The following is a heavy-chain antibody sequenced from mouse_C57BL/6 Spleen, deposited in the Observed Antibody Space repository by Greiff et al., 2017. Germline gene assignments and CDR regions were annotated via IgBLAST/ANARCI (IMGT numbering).Heavy chain of an antibody. V-gene: IGHV1-64*01. D-gene: IGHD2-2*01. CDR1: GYTFTSYW. Sequence: VQLQQPGAELVKPGASVKLSCKASGYTFTSYWMHWVKQRPGQGLEWIGMIHPNSGSTNYNEKFKSKATLTVDKSSSTAYMQLSSLTSEYSAVYYCARPFYYGYDGAWFAYWGQGTLVTVSA. CDR2: IHPNSGST. CDR3: ARPFYYGYDGAWFAY. J-gene: IGHJ3*01.